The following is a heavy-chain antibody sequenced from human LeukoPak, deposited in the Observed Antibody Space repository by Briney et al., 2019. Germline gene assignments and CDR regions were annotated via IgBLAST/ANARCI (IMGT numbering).Heavy chain of an antibody. Sequence: ASVKVSCKASGYTFTSYGISWVRQAPGQGLEWMGRINPNSGGTNYAQKFQGRVTMTRDTSISTAYMELSRLRSDDTAVCYCARDRKGPGKTYCSSTSCYLAVFDPWGQGTLVTVSS. CDR2: INPNSGGT. V-gene: IGHV1-2*06. J-gene: IGHJ5*02. CDR3: ARDRKGPGKTYCSSTSCYLAVFDP. CDR1: GYTFTSYG. D-gene: IGHD2-2*01.